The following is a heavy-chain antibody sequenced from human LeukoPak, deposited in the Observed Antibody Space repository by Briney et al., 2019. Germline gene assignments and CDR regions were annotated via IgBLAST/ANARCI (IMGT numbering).Heavy chain of an antibody. CDR1: GGSISNYY. D-gene: IGHD6-19*01. V-gene: IGHV4-59*08. CDR2: IYYSGNT. Sequence: SETLSLTCSVSGGSISNYYWTWIRQPPGKGLEWIGYIYYSGNTNYNPSLKSRVTISLDTSKNQLSLKLTSVTAADTAVYYCARHDSSGQYFQHWGQGTLVTVSS. J-gene: IGHJ1*01. CDR3: ARHDSSGQYFQH.